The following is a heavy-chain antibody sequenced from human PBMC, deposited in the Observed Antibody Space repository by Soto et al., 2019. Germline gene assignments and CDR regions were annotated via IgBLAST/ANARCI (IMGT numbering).Heavy chain of an antibody. CDR3: ARGSRLGSGSLRPGPSDIFDI. CDR2: IGTTGDT. J-gene: IGHJ3*02. Sequence: PGGSLRLSCAASGFMFRVYDMHWVRQPAGKGLEWVSAIGTTGDTYYAGSVKGRFTISREDAGSSLYLRVNSLRVGDTAVYYCARGSRLGSGSLRPGPSDIFDIWGQGTTVTVSS. D-gene: IGHD3-10*01. CDR1: GFMFRVYD. V-gene: IGHV3-13*01.